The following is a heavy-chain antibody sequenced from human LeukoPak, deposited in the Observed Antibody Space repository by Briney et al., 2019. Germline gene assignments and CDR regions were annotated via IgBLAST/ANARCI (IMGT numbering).Heavy chain of an antibody. V-gene: IGHV3-48*01. CDR1: GFTFSSYS. CDR3: ARGGQWLVPNWFLDP. J-gene: IGHJ5*02. Sequence: GSLRLSCAASGFTFSSYSMNWVRQAPGKGLEGVSYISSSSSTIYYADSVKGRFTISRDNAKNSLYLQMNSLRAEDTAVYYCARGGQWLVPNWFLDPWGQGTLVTVSS. D-gene: IGHD6-19*01. CDR2: ISSSSSTI.